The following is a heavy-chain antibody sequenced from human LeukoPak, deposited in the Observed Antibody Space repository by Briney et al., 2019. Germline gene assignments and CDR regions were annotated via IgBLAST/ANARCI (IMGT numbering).Heavy chain of an antibody. J-gene: IGHJ4*02. CDR1: GFIFSNYG. Sequence: GRSLRLSCAASGFIFSNYGMHWVRQALGKGLEWVAVISHDDTGEWYADSVQGRFTISRDNSKNTLSLQMDSLRAEDTAVYYCARDDRGGSGLGPPHDYWGPGTLVTVSS. V-gene: IGHV3-30*03. CDR3: ARDDRGGSGLGPPHDY. CDR2: ISHDDTGE. D-gene: IGHD3-16*01.